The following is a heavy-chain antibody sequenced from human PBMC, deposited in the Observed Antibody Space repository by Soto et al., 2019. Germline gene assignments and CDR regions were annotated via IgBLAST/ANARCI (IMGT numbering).Heavy chain of an antibody. CDR3: ARDKYTLGAAPGFV. CDR1: GFTFSSYS. D-gene: IGHD2-2*02. J-gene: IGHJ6*04. Sequence: GGSLRLSCAASGFTFSSYSMNWVRQAPGKGLEWVSYISSSSSTIYYADSVKGRFTISRDNAKNSLYLQMNSLRAEDTAVYYCARDKYTLGAAPGFVWGKGTTVTVSS. CDR2: ISSSSSTI. V-gene: IGHV3-48*01.